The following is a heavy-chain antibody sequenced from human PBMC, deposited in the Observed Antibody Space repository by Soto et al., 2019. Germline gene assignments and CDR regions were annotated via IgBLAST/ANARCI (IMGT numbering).Heavy chain of an antibody. D-gene: IGHD2-2*01. CDR1: GFTFSSYE. J-gene: IGHJ4*02. Sequence: PGGSLRLSCAASGFTFSSYEMNWGRQAPGKGLEWVSYISSSGSTIYYADSVKGRFTISRANAKNSLYLQMNSLRAEDTAVYYCARDPSWLVVPAAMPDYWGQGTLGTV. V-gene: IGHV3-48*03. CDR3: ARDPSWLVVPAAMPDY. CDR2: ISSSGSTI.